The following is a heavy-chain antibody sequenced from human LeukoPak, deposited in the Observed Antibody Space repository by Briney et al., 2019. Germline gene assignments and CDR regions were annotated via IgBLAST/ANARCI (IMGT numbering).Heavy chain of an antibody. V-gene: IGHV1-69*01. CDR2: IIPIFCTA. CDR1: GGTFSSYA. J-gene: IGHJ6*03. CDR3: ASKGIYYMDV. D-gene: IGHD3-10*01. Sequence: SVKVSCKASGGTFSSYAISWVRQAPGQGLEWTGGIIPIFCTANHAQKLQGRVTITADESTSTAYMELSSLRSEDTAVYYCASKGIYYMDVWGKGTTVTVSS.